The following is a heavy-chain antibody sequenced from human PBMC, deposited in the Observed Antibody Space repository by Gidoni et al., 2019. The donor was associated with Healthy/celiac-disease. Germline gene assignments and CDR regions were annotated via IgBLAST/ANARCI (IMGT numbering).Heavy chain of an antibody. CDR2: INHSGST. CDR3: AREGMYSSGWYNYYYGMDV. CDR1: GGSFSGYY. J-gene: IGHJ6*02. Sequence: QVQLQQWGAGLLKPSETLSLTCAVYGGSFSGYYWSWIRQPPGKGLEWIGEINHSGSTNYNPSLKSRVTISVDTSKNQFSLKLSSVTAADTAVYYCAREGMYSSGWYNYYYGMDVWGQGTTVTVSS. D-gene: IGHD6-19*01. V-gene: IGHV4-34*01.